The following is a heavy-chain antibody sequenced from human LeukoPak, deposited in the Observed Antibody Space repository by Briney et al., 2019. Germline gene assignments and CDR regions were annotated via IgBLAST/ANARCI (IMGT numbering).Heavy chain of an antibody. V-gene: IGHV1-69*13. CDR1: GGTFSSYA. J-gene: IGHJ4*02. D-gene: IGHD2-15*01. Sequence: GASVKVSCKASGGTFSSYAISWVRQAPGQGLEWMGENIPIFGTANYAQKFQGRVTITADESTSTAYMELSSLRSEDTAVYYCARGERYCSGGSCYSELDYWGQGTMVTVSS. CDR2: NIPIFGTA. CDR3: ARGERYCSGGSCYSELDY.